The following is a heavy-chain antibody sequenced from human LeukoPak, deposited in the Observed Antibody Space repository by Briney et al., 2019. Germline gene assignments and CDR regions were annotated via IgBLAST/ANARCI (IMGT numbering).Heavy chain of an antibody. V-gene: IGHV3-74*01. D-gene: IGHD6-19*01. CDR2: INTDGTVT. CDR1: GFTFSKYW. Sequence: GGSLRLSCAASGFTFSKYWMLWVRQAPGKGLESVSRINTDGTVTTYADSVKGRFTVFRDNADNTMFLQMNSVRDEDTAVYYCATKQWLAPPPDSWGQGTPVTVSS. J-gene: IGHJ4*02. CDR3: ATKQWLAPPPDS.